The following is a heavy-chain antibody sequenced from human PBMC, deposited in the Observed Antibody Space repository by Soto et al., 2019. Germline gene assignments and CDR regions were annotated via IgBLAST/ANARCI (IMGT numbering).Heavy chain of an antibody. CDR3: ARDCPTNYGDACMDV. V-gene: IGHV3-53*01. J-gene: IGHJ6*02. CDR1: GFTVSSSY. D-gene: IGHD4-17*01. Sequence: GGSLRLSCAASGFTVSSSYMGWVRQAPGKGLEWVSVIYNFGSIYYADSVKGRFTISRDNSKNTLYLQMNSLRAEDTAVYYCARDCPTNYGDACMDVWGQGTTVTVSS. CDR2: IYNFGSI.